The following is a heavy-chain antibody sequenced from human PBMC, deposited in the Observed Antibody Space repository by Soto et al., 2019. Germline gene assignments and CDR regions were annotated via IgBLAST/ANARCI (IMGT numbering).Heavy chain of an antibody. CDR3: ARLEGLATISYYFDF. J-gene: IGHJ4*02. CDR2: INQSGNA. CDR1: RGPISSSNW. D-gene: IGHD3-9*01. V-gene: IGHV4-4*02. Sequence: SETLSLTCAVSRGPISSSNWWTWVRQPPGKGLEWIGEINQSGNAYYNPSLQTRVTISLDKSRSQFSLKLNSVTAADSAVYFCARLEGLATISYYFDFWGPGALVTVSS.